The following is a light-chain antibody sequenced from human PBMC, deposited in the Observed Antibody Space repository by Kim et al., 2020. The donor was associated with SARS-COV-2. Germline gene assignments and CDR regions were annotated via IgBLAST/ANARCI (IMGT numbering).Light chain of an antibody. CDR1: QRVSFNS. CDR2: GAS. J-gene: IGKJ2*01. Sequence: SPGESATLACRASQRVSFNSLAWYQHKAGQAPRLLIYGASSRATGIPDRFSGSGSGTDFTLIITRLEPEDFAVYYCQQYDSSLPVTFGQGTKLEI. V-gene: IGKV3-20*01. CDR3: QQYDSSLPVT.